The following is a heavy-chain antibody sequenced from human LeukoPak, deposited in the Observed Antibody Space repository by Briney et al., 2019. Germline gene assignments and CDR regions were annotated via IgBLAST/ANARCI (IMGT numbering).Heavy chain of an antibody. Sequence: SETLSLTCTVSGGSISSGDYYWSWIRQPPGKGLEWIGYIYYGGSTYYNPSLKSRVTISVDTSKNQFSLKLSSVTAADTAVYYCARYLSAYYYDSSGYSDAFDIWGQGTMVTVSS. J-gene: IGHJ3*02. CDR2: IYYGGST. D-gene: IGHD3-22*01. V-gene: IGHV4-30-4*01. CDR3: ARYLSAYYYDSSGYSDAFDI. CDR1: GGSISSGDYY.